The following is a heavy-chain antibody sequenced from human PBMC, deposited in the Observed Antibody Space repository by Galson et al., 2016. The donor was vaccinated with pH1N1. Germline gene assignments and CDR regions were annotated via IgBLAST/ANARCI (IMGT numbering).Heavy chain of an antibody. Sequence: LRLSCAASGFPFDDYAMHWVRQAPGKGLEWVSGISWNSGSIGYADSVKGRFTISRDNAKNSLYLQMNSLRAEDTALYYCAKVDDYNSGPLDYWGQGTLVTVSS. D-gene: IGHD5-24*01. CDR3: AKVDDYNSGPLDY. V-gene: IGHV3-9*01. CDR2: ISWNSGSI. CDR1: GFPFDDYA. J-gene: IGHJ4*02.